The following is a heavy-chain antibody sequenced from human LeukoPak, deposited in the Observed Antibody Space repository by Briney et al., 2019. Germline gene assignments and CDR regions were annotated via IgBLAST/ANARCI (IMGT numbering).Heavy chain of an antibody. Sequence: GGSLRLSCAASGFTFSSYAMHWVRQAPGKGLEGVAVISYDGSNKYYADSVKGRFTISRDNSKHTLYLPMNSLRAEDTAVYYSARDRYYGGTSSYAMDVWGQGNTVTASS. CDR1: GFTFSSYA. D-gene: IGHD4-23*01. J-gene: IGHJ6*02. CDR2: ISYDGSNK. CDR3: ARDRYYGGTSSYAMDV. V-gene: IGHV3-30*04.